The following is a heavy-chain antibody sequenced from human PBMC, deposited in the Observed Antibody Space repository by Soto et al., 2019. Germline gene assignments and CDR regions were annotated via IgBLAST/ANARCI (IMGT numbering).Heavy chain of an antibody. CDR2: IKSRAAGGAI. J-gene: IGHJ3*01. Sequence: EVQKVESGGGLVKPGGSLRLSCAVSGFSFRDAWTNWVRQAPGKGLEWVGRIKSRAAGGAIDYAAPVKGRFTISRDDSEDTRYLQINSLKTEDTAMYYCTTDGSFGGVVVAFHLWGQGTMLGVSS. CDR1: GFSFRDAW. V-gene: IGHV3-15*07. D-gene: IGHD3-10*01. CDR3: TTDGSFGGVVVAFHL.